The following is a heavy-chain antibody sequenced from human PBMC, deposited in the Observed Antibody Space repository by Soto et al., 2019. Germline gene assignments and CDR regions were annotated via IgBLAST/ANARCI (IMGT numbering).Heavy chain of an antibody. CDR3: AGGGAQYCSSTSCHDDYYYGMDV. CDR1: GGSISSYY. D-gene: IGHD2-2*01. J-gene: IGHJ6*02. V-gene: IGHV4-59*01. CDR2: IYYSGST. Sequence: QVQLQESGPGLVKPSETLSLTCTVSGGSISSYYWSWIRQPPGKGLEWIGYIYYSGSTNYNPSLKSRVTISVDPSKNQFSLKLSSVTAADTAVYYCAGGGAQYCSSTSCHDDYYYGMDVWGQGTTVTVSS.